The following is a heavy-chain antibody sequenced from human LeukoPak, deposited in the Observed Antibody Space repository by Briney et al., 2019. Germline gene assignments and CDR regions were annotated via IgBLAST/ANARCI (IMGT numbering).Heavy chain of an antibody. V-gene: IGHV1-69*01. CDR3: ARWEEYCSGGSCYSWYFQH. J-gene: IGHJ1*01. CDR1: GGTFSSYA. Sequence: SVKVSFKASGGTFSSYAISWVRQAPGQGLEWMGGIIPIFGTANYAQKFQGRVTITADESTSTAYMELSSLRSEDTAVYYCARWEEYCSGGSCYSWYFQHWGQGTLVTVSS. D-gene: IGHD2-15*01. CDR2: IIPIFGTA.